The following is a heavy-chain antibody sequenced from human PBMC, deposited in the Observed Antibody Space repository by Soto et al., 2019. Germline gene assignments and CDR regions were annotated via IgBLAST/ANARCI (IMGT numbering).Heavy chain of an antibody. D-gene: IGHD3-22*01. Sequence: SVKVSCKASGGTFSSYAISWVRQAPGQGLEWMGGIIPIFGTANYAQKFQGRVTITADESTSTAYMELSSLRSEDTAVYYCARGTDWSSGYDIPLDYWGQGTLVTVSS. J-gene: IGHJ4*02. CDR1: GGTFSSYA. CDR3: ARGTDWSSGYDIPLDY. CDR2: IIPIFGTA. V-gene: IGHV1-69*13.